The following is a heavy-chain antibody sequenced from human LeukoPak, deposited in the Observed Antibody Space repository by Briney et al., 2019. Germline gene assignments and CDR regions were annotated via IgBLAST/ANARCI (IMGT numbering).Heavy chain of an antibody. D-gene: IGHD3-22*01. V-gene: IGHV3-21*01. Sequence: PGGSLRLSCAASGFTFSDFGMTWVRQAPGKGLEWVSYISSSSLSIYYADSVKGRFSISRDNAKNSLYLQMNSLRAEDTAVYYCARVNPPEYYYDSSGHEDYWGQGTLVTVSS. CDR2: ISSSSLSI. J-gene: IGHJ4*02. CDR3: ARVNPPEYYYDSSGHEDY. CDR1: GFTFSDFG.